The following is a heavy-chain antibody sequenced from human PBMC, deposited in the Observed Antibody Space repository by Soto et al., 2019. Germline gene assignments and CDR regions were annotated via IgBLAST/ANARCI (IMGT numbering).Heavy chain of an antibody. CDR3: ARDRASLEYNWTDVYVGY. V-gene: IGHV1-18*01. D-gene: IGHD1-20*01. CDR1: GYTFTSYG. J-gene: IGHJ4*02. CDR2: ISAYNGNT. Sequence: ASVKVSCKASGYTFTSYGISWVRQAPGQGLEWMGWISAYNGNTNYAQKLQGRVTMTTDTSTSTAYMELRSLRSDDTAVYYCARDRASLEYNWTDVYVGYWGQGTRVTVPS.